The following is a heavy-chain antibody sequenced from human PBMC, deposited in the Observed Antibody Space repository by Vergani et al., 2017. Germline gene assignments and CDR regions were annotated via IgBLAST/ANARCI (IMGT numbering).Heavy chain of an antibody. V-gene: IGHV1-46*03. Sequence: QVQLVQSGAEVKKPGASVKVSCKASGYTFTGYYMHWVRQAPGQGLEWMGIINPSGGSTSYAQKFQGRVTMTRDTSTSTVYMELSSLRSEDTAVYYCASAKGCYNWFDPWGQGTLVTVSS. J-gene: IGHJ5*02. CDR3: ASAKGCYNWFDP. CDR1: GYTFTGYY. D-gene: IGHD4/OR15-4a*01. CDR2: INPSGGST.